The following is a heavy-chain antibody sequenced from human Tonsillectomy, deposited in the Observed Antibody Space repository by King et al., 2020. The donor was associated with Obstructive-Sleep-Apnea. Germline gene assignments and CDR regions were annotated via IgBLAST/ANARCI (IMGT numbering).Heavy chain of an antibody. CDR3: AKSGGYSYVNWFDS. J-gene: IGHJ5*01. CDR2: LSGSGGIT. D-gene: IGHD5-18*01. V-gene: IGHV3-23*04. CDR1: GFTFDIYV. Sequence: QLVQSGGHLVQPGGSLRLSCAASGFTFDIYVMNWVRHAPGKGLEWVSSLSGSGGITYDADSVKGRFTISRDNSKNTLFLEMNSLRADDTAVYYWAKSGGYSYVNWFDSWGQGTLVTVSS.